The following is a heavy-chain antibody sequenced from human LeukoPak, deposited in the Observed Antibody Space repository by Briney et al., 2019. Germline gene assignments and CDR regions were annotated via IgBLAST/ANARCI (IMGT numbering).Heavy chain of an antibody. V-gene: IGHV2-5*02. Sequence: SGPTLVKPTQTLTLTCTFSGFSFSTSGVGVVWIRQPPGKALEWLALIYWDDDKRYSPSVMDRITITKDTSKNQVVLTMTDMDPVDTATYYCAHRRAYSSRIRYWGQGALVTVSP. D-gene: IGHD6-13*01. CDR1: GFSFSTSGVG. CDR2: IYWDDDK. CDR3: AHRRAYSSRIRY. J-gene: IGHJ4*02.